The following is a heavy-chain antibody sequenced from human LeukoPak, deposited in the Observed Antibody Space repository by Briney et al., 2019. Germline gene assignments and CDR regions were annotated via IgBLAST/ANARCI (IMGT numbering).Heavy chain of an antibody. CDR2: INPTSGGT. J-gene: IGHJ4*02. CDR1: GYTFTGYY. D-gene: IGHD2-15*01. V-gene: IGHV1-2*02. Sequence: ASVTVSCKASGYTFTGYYIHWVRQAPGQGLEWLGWINPTSGGTNYAQKFQGRVTMTRDTSIRTAYMELSGLSSDDTAIYYCAKDDCSDYSCPFFDHWGQGTQVTVSS. CDR3: AKDDCSDYSCPFFDH.